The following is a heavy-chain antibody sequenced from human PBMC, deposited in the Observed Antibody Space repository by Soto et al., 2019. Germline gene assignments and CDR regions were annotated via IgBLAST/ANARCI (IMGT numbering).Heavy chain of an antibody. Sequence: GSLRLSCAASGFTFSSYAMSWVRQAPGKGLEWVSAISGSGGSTYYADSVKGRFTISRDNSKNTLYLQMNSLRAEDTAVYYCAKDPYYDSSGYYYYFDYWGQGTLVTVSS. CDR1: GFTFSSYA. V-gene: IGHV3-23*01. J-gene: IGHJ4*02. CDR3: AKDPYYDSSGYYYYFDY. CDR2: ISGSGGST. D-gene: IGHD3-22*01.